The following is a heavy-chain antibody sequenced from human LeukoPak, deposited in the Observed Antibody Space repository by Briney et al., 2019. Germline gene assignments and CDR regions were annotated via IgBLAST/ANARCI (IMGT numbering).Heavy chain of an antibody. CDR3: ARPYSNSGGPLRGDY. CDR2: IWYDGSNK. D-gene: IGHD4-11*01. Sequence: PGRSLRLSCAASGFTFSRYGVHWVRQAPGKGLEWVAVIWYDGSNKYYADSVKGRFTISRDNSKNMLYLQMNSLRAEDTAVYYCARPYSNSGGPLRGDYWGQGTLLTVSS. CDR1: GFTFSRYG. V-gene: IGHV3-33*01. J-gene: IGHJ4*02.